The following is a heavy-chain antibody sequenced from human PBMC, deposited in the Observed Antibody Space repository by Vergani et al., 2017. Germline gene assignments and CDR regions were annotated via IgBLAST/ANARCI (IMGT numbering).Heavy chain of an antibody. CDR3: ARDGKSRDCSSTSCYSWLRY. J-gene: IGHJ4*02. CDR1: GGSISSGSYY. CDR2: IYTSGST. V-gene: IGHV4-61*02. D-gene: IGHD2-2*01. Sequence: QVQLQESGPGLVKSSETLSLTCTVSGGSISSGSYYWSWIRQPAGKGLEWIGRIYTSGSTNYNPSLKSRVTISVDTSKNQFSLKLSSVTAADTAVYYCARDGKSRDCSSTSCYSWLRYWGQGTLVTVSS.